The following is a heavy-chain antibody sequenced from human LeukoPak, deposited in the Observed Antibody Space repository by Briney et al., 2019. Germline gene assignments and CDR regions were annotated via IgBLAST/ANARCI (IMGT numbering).Heavy chain of an antibody. V-gene: IGHV1-8*03. CDR2: MNPNSGNT. CDR1: GYTFTSYD. CDR3: ARGLGTPSGYCDY. J-gene: IGHJ4*02. Sequence: ASVKVSCKASGYTFTSYDINWVRQATRHGLEWMGWMNPNSGNTGYAQKFQGRVTITRNTSISTAYMELSSLRSEDTAVYYCARGLGTPSGYCDYWGQGTLVTVSS. D-gene: IGHD3-16*01.